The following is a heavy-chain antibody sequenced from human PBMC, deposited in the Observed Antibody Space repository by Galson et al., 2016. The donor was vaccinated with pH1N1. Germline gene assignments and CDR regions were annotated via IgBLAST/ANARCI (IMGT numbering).Heavy chain of an antibody. CDR2: VSRSGDT. Sequence: TLSLTCTVPGGSISVGTYYWSWVRQPAGKALEWIGGVSRSGDTNYNPSLGSRVPVSVDTSKNQFSMRLASVAASDTAVSYWARWQQGSATFYPWGQGTLVSVSS. CDR1: GGSISVGTYY. D-gene: IGHD6-13*01. V-gene: IGHV4-61*02. J-gene: IGHJ5*02. CDR3: ARWQQGSATFYP.